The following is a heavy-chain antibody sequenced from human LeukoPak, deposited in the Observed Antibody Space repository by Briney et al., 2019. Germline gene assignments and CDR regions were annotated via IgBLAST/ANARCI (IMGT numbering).Heavy chain of an antibody. CDR2: IYYSGST. CDR3: ARDASFDWFDP. CDR1: GGSISSYY. D-gene: IGHD1-26*01. V-gene: IGHV4-59*01. Sequence: PSETLSLTCTVSGGSISSYYWSWIRQPPGKGLEWIGYIYYSGSTNYNPSLKSRVTISVDTSKNQFSLELSSVTAADTAVYYCARDASFDWFDPWGQGTLVTVSS. J-gene: IGHJ5*02.